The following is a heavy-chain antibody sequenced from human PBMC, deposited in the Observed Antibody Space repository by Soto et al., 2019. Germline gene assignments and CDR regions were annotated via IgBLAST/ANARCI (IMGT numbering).Heavy chain of an antibody. CDR1: GDTFNDYY. V-gene: IGHV1-2*04. Sequence: QVQLVQSGAEVKRPGASVTVSCRSSGDTFNDYYIHWVRQAPGQGLEWMGWINPNGGVTKYAQKFQGWVSMTRYTSIRKVYMQLSRVRYDDTAVYYCARESGGATATLDYYYFYMDVWGTGTTVTVSS. D-gene: IGHD5-12*01. CDR3: ARESGGATATLDYYYFYMDV. J-gene: IGHJ6*03. CDR2: INPNGGVT.